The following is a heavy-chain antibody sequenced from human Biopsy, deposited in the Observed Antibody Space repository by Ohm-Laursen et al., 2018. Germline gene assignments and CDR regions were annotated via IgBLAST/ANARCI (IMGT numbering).Heavy chain of an antibody. V-gene: IGHV4-59*01. CDR1: GGSISSDY. CDR2: IYYSGST. Sequence: SQTLSLTCTVSGGSISSDYWSWIRQTPGKGLEWIGYIYYSGSTNYIPSLKSRVTISVDTSKNQFSLRLNSVTAADTAVYYCARATNSTGWPYYYFYGMDVWGQGTTVTVSS. D-gene: IGHD2/OR15-2a*01. CDR3: ARATNSTGWPYYYFYGMDV. J-gene: IGHJ6*02.